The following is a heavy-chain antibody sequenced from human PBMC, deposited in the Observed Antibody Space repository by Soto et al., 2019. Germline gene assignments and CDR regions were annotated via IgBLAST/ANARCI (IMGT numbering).Heavy chain of an antibody. J-gene: IGHJ4*02. V-gene: IGHV4-30-4*01. CDR2: IYYSGST. D-gene: IGHD3-10*01. CDR1: GGSISSGDYY. Sequence: SETLSLTCTVSGGSISSGDYYWSWIRQPPGKGLEWIGYIYYSGSTYYNPSLKSRVTISVDTSKNQFSLKLSSVTAADTAVYYCARERVVRRVLDYWGQGTLVTVSS. CDR3: ARERVVRRVLDY.